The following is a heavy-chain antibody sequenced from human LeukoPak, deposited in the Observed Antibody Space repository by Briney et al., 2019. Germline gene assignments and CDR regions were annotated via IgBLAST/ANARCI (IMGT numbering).Heavy chain of an antibody. J-gene: IGHJ6*02. Sequence: SETLSLTCTVSGGSISSSSYYWGWIRQPPGKGLEWIGSIYYSGSTYYNPSLKSRVTISVDTSKNQFSLKLSSVTAADTAVYYCARDKSYSSGSNFYYYYGMDVWGQGTTVTVSS. V-gene: IGHV4-39*07. D-gene: IGHD6-25*01. CDR1: GGSISSSSYY. CDR2: IYYSGST. CDR3: ARDKSYSSGSNFYYYYGMDV.